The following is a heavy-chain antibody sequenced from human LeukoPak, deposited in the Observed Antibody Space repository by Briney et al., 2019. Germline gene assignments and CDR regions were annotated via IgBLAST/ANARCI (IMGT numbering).Heavy chain of an antibody. D-gene: IGHD6-13*01. CDR3: AKDYSGSWYYFDY. CDR1: GFTFSSYW. V-gene: IGHV3-23*01. Sequence: GGSLRLSCAASGFTFSSYWMSWVRQAPGKGLEWVSTISSSGGSIFYSDSVKGRFTISRDNSKNTLYLQMNSLRAEDTAVYYCAKDYSGSWYYFDYWGQGTLVTVSS. J-gene: IGHJ4*02. CDR2: ISSSGGSI.